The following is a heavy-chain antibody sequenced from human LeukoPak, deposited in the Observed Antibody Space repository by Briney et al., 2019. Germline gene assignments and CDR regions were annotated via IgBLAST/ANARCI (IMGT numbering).Heavy chain of an antibody. D-gene: IGHD3-22*01. Sequence: SETLSLTCTVSGGSISSSSYYWGWIRQPPGKGLEWIGSIYYSGSTCYNPSLKSRVTISVDTSKNQFSLKLSSVTAADTAVYYCARDLRDSSGYYSPRYYYYMDVWGKGTTVTVSS. V-gene: IGHV4-39*07. J-gene: IGHJ6*03. CDR1: GGSISSSSYY. CDR2: IYYSGST. CDR3: ARDLRDSSGYYSPRYYYYMDV.